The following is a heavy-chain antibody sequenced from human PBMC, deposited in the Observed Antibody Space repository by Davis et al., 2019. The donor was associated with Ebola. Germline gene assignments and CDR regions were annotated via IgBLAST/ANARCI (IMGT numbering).Heavy chain of an antibody. CDR2: INPSGGST. J-gene: IGHJ5*02. CDR3: ARDHSPGVFGVVIIRWFDP. V-gene: IGHV1-46*01. CDR1: GYTFTSYY. D-gene: IGHD3-3*01. Sequence: AASVKVSCKASGYTFTSYYMHWVRQAPGQGLEWMGIINPSGGSTSYAQKFQGRVTMTTDTSTSTAYMELRSLRSDDTAVYYCARDHSPGVFGVVIIRWFDPWGQGTLVTVSS.